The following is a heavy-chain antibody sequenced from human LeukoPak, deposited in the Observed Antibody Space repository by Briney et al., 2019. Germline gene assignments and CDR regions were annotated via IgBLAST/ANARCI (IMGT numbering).Heavy chain of an antibody. CDR1: GGSFSGYY. CDR2: INHSGST. V-gene: IGHV4-34*01. CDR3: ARACRDGYFDY. J-gene: IGHJ4*02. Sequence: SETLSLTCAVYGGSFSGYYWSWIRQPPGKGLEWIGEINHSGSTNYNPSLKSRVIISVDTSKNQFSLKLSSVTAADTAVYYCARACRDGYFDYWGQGTLVTVSS. D-gene: IGHD5-24*01.